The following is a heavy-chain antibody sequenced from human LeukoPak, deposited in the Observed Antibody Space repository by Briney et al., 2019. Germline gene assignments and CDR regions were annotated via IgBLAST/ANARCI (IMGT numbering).Heavy chain of an antibody. Sequence: SETLSLTCTVSGGSISSYYWSWIRQPPGKGLEWIGYIYYSGSTNYNPSLKSRVTISVDTSKNQFSLKLSSVTAADTAVYYCARATNGGVFDYWGQGTLVTVSS. CDR2: IYYSGST. J-gene: IGHJ4*02. CDR3: ARATNGGVFDY. V-gene: IGHV4-59*01. D-gene: IGHD7-27*01. CDR1: GGSISSYY.